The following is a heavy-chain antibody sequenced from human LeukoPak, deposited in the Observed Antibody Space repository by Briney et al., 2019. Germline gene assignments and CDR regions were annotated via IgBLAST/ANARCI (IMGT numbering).Heavy chain of an antibody. CDR3: ARVRTTMIVVVITSHAFDI. D-gene: IGHD3-22*01. Sequence: SETLSLTCTVSGGSFTSSSYYWGWIRQPPGKGLEWIGSIYYSGSTYYNPSLKSRVTISVDTSKNQFSLKLSSVTAADTAVYYCARVRTTMIVVVITSHAFDIWAKGQWSPSLQ. CDR2: IYYSGST. CDR1: GGSFTSSSYY. J-gene: IGHJ3*02. V-gene: IGHV4-39*07.